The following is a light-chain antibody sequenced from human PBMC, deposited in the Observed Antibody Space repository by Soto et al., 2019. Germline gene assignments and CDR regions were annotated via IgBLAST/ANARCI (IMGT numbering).Light chain of an antibody. J-gene: IGKJ5*01. CDR1: QTIRSL. Sequence: DIQMTQSPSTLSASVGDRVTITCRASQTIRSLLAWYQQKPGEAPKLLIYAASTLQSGVPPRFSGSGSGTEFTLTISSLQPEDFASYYCQKLDSYPLTFGQGTRLEI. CDR2: AAS. CDR3: QKLDSYPLT. V-gene: IGKV1-5*01.